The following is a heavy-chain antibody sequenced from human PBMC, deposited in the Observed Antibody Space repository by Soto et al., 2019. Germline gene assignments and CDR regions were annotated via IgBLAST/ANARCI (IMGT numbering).Heavy chain of an antibody. D-gene: IGHD2-15*01. J-gene: IGHJ6*02. CDR2: INSDGSST. CDR1: GFTFSSYW. V-gene: IGHV3-74*01. Sequence: GGSLRLSCAASGFTFSSYWMHWVRQAPGKGLVWVSRINSDGSSTSYADSVKGRFTISRDNAKNTLYLQMNSLRAEDTAVYYCARGGPYCSGGSCYLNYYYGMDVWGQGTTVTVSS. CDR3: ARGGPYCSGGSCYLNYYYGMDV.